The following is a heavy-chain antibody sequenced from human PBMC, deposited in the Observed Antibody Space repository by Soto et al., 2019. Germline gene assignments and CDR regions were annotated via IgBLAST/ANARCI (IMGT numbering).Heavy chain of an antibody. CDR1: GFMFSSAW. CDR2: IKSKSDGGAR. Sequence: EVQVVESGGDLVKPGGSLRLSCVTSGFMFSSAWMSWVRQAPGKGLEWVGRIKSKSDGGARDYAAPVKGRFSISRADSKNTVYLQMNSLRAEDTAVYYCVEGWNDFWGQGTLVTVSS. CDR3: VEGWNDF. V-gene: IGHV3-15*01. D-gene: IGHD1-1*01. J-gene: IGHJ4*02.